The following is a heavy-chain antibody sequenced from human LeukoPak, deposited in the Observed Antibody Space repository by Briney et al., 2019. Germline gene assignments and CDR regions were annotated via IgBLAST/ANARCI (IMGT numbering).Heavy chain of an antibody. Sequence: GESLKISCKASGYSFTNNWIGWVRRVPGKGLEWMGIIFPSDSDTRYSPSFQGQVTISADKSISTAYLQWSSLKASDTAMYYCARHRYFDYWGQGTLVTVSS. CDR3: ARHRYFDY. CDR1: GYSFTNNW. V-gene: IGHV5-51*01. J-gene: IGHJ4*02. CDR2: IFPSDSDT.